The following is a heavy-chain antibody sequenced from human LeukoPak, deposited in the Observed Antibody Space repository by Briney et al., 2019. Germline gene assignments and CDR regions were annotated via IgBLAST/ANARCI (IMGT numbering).Heavy chain of an antibody. V-gene: IGHV4-34*01. CDR1: GGSFSGYY. CDR2: INHSGST. Sequence: SSETLSLTCAVYGGSFSGYYWSWIRQPPGKGLEWIGEINHSGSTNYNPSLKSRVTISVDTSKNQFSLKLSSVTAADTAVYYCARGLGYCSSTSCYRARYFDYWGQGTLVTASS. J-gene: IGHJ4*02. CDR3: ARGLGYCSSTSCYRARYFDY. D-gene: IGHD2-2*02.